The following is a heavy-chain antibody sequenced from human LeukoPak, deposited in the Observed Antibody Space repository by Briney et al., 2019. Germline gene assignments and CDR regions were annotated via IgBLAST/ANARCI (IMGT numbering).Heavy chain of an antibody. Sequence: GFIRSKAYGGTTESAASVKGRFTISRDDSKSIAYLQMNSLETEDTAVYYCARAWRSYYFDYWGQGTLVTVSS. V-gene: IGHV3-49*02. D-gene: IGHD3-3*01. CDR3: ARAWRSYYFDY. J-gene: IGHJ4*02. CDR2: IRSKAYGGTT.